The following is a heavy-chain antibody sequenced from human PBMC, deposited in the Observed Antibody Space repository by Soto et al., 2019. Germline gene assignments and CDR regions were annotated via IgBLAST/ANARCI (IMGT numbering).Heavy chain of an antibody. CDR3: VGYCYGSRGYYYAY. CDR2: IIPIFDRA. J-gene: IGHJ4*02. V-gene: IGHV1-69*18. Sequence: QVQLVQSGAEVKKPGSSVKVSCKASGGTFSSFAIGWGGQAPRQGLGWMARIIPIFDRANYAQKIQGRVTITADESTSTAYMELSSLGSEDRAVYYCVGYCYGSRGYYYAYWGQGTLVTVSS. D-gene: IGHD3-22*01. CDR1: GGTFSSFA.